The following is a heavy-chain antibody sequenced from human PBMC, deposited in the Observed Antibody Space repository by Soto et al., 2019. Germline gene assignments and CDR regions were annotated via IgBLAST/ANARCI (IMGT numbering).Heavy chain of an antibody. D-gene: IGHD5-12*01. V-gene: IGHV3-74*01. CDR2: INRDGSNT. J-gene: IGHJ4*02. Sequence: GGSRRLACTAAGVIFSAYWMHWVRQVAGKGLVWVSRINRDGSNTNYVDSVKGRFTISRDNAKNSLYLQMNSLRAEDTAVYYCASGYDYFPYWGQGTLVTVSS. CDR1: GVIFSAYW. CDR3: ASGYDYFPY.